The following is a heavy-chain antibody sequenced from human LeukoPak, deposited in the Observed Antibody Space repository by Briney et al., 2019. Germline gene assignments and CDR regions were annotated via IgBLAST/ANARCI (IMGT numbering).Heavy chain of an antibody. CDR3: ARGASGTLYDAFDI. D-gene: IGHD1-26*01. CDR2: IYYSGTT. J-gene: IGHJ3*02. Sequence: SETLSLTCTVSGGSISTYYWSWIRQPPGEGLEWIGSIYYSGTTHSNPSLKSRATILVDTSKNHLSLKVNSVTAADTAVYYCARGASGTLYDAFDIWGRGTMVTVSS. CDR1: GGSISTYY. V-gene: IGHV4-59*01.